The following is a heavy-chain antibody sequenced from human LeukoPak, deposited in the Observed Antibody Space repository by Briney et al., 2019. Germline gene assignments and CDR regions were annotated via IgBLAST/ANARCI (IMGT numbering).Heavy chain of an antibody. CDR3: ARDLRTYYPRHFDS. V-gene: IGHV3-7*04. Sequence: PGGSLRLSCAASGFTFSSYWMTWVRQAPGKGLEWVANIKQDGSEKYYVDSVKGRFTISRDNAKNSLYLQLNSLGAEDTAVYFCARDLRTYYPRHFDSWGQGTLVTVSS. CDR2: IKQDGSEK. CDR1: GFTFSSYW. J-gene: IGHJ4*02. D-gene: IGHD3-22*01.